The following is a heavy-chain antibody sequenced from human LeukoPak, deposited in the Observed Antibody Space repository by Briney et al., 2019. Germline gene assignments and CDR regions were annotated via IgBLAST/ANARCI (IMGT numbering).Heavy chain of an antibody. CDR3: AKERLGGNYGDYAVDY. CDR2: VSGSGEGT. Sequence: GGSLRLSCAASGFTFTSYAMGWVRQAPGKGLEWVSSVSGSGEGTYYADSVKGRFTISRDNSKKTLDLHMDSLRAEDTAVYYCAKERLGGNYGDYAVDYWGQGTMVTVSS. V-gene: IGHV3-23*01. J-gene: IGHJ4*02. CDR1: GFTFTSYA. D-gene: IGHD4-17*01.